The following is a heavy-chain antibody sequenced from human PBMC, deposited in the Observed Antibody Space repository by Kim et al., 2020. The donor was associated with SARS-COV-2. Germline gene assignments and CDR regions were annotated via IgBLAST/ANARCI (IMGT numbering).Heavy chain of an antibody. J-gene: IGHJ6*02. CDR2: ISASGTST. D-gene: IGHD3-10*01. CDR1: EFTFSSYA. Sequence: GGSLRLSCAASEFTFSSYAMSWVRQAPGKGLEWVSGISASGTSTDYADSVKGRFTISRDNSKNTLYLQMNSLRAEDTAVYYCAKARGGSYYYGMDVGGQGTTVTVSS. V-gene: IGHV3-23*01. CDR3: AKARGGSYYYGMDV.